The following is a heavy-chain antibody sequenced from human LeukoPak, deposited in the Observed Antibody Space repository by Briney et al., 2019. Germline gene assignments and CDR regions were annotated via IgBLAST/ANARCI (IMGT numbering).Heavy chain of an antibody. J-gene: IGHJ4*02. D-gene: IGHD2-2*01. CDR3: ARHLVPAPALDS. Sequence: SETLSLTCTVSGGSISSYYWSWIQQPPGKGLEWIGYFYYSGSTNYNPSLKSRVTISVDTSKNQFSLKLSSVTAADTAVYYCARHLVPAPALDSWGQGTLVTVSS. V-gene: IGHV4-59*08. CDR1: GGSISSYY. CDR2: FYYSGST.